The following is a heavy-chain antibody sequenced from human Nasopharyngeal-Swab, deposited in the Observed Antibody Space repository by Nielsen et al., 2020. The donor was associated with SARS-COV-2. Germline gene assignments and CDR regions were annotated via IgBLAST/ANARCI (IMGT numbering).Heavy chain of an antibody. CDR2: IYSDGSGT. CDR1: GFTFSNFA. D-gene: IGHD3-22*01. Sequence: GGSLRLSCAASGFTFSNFAMTCARQPPGQGPEWVAIIYSDGSGTFYADSVEGRFAISRDNSKNTVHLEMNSLRAEDTAVYYCAKHEINYYTLGVWGQGTTVTVSS. V-gene: IGHV3-23*03. J-gene: IGHJ6*02. CDR3: AKHEINYYTLGV.